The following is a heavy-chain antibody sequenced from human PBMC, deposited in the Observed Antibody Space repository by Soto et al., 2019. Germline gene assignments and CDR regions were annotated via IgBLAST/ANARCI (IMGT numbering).Heavy chain of an antibody. CDR1: GNSFTGYV. J-gene: IGHJ6*02. Sequence: PGESLKISCQGSGNSFTGYVITWVRQMPVEGLEWMGRVDPSGSYPTYSPSFQGHVTISIDRSVTTAYLQWSSLEAPDTAMYYCARHLPNGSGTKQGFDVCGQGTSVTVCS. D-gene: IGHD3-3*02. CDR2: VDPSGSYP. V-gene: IGHV5-10-1*01. CDR3: ARHLPNGSGTKQGFDV.